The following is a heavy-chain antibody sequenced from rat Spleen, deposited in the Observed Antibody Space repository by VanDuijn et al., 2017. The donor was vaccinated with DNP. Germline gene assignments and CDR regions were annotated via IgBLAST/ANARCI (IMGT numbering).Heavy chain of an antibody. CDR2: INAGSGGT. D-gene: IGHD1-12*02. Sequence: QVQLQQSGAELTKPGSSVKISCKASGYTFTSFYIGWIKQTTAQGLEYIGYINAGSGGTNYNEKFKGKATLTVDRSSSTAFMHLSSLTPGDSAVYYCARWNDGLDYWGQGIMVTVSS. CDR3: ARWNDGLDY. V-gene: IGHV1-43*01. CDR1: GYTFTSFY. J-gene: IGHJ2*01.